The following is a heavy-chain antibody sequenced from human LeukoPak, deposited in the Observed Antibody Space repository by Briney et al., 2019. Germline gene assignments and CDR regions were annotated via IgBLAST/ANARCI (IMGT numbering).Heavy chain of an antibody. Sequence: SETLSLTCTVSGGSISSYYWSWIRQPPGKGLEWIGYIYYSGSTNYNPSLKSRVTISVDTSKNQFSLKLSSVTAADTAVYYCARGGSGSYSYWFDPWGQGTLVTVSS. D-gene: IGHD3-10*01. CDR1: GGSISSYY. CDR2: IYYSGST. CDR3: ARGGSGSYSYWFDP. V-gene: IGHV4-59*12. J-gene: IGHJ5*02.